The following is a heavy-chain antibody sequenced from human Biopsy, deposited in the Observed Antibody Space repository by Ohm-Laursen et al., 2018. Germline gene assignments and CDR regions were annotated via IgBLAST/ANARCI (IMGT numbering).Heavy chain of an antibody. J-gene: IGHJ4*02. CDR3: ARDLLEWSLPS. CDR2: IYPNSGDT. V-gene: IGHV1-2*02. Sequence: ASVKVSCKASGNAFLGYYLHWVRQAPGQGLEWMGSIYPNSGDTDFAQKFQGRVRMTRDTSVSTAYLELSSLRSDDTAIYYCARDLLEWSLPSWGQGTLVTVSS. D-gene: IGHD3-3*01. CDR1: GNAFLGYY.